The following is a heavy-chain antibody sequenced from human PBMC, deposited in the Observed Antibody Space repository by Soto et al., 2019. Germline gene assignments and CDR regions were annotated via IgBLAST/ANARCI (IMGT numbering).Heavy chain of an antibody. D-gene: IGHD3-22*01. J-gene: IGHJ3*02. CDR3: ANFYDSSGYYPNDAFDI. V-gene: IGHV1-18*01. CDR1: GYTFTSYG. CDR2: ISAYNGNT. Sequence: ASVKVSCKASGYTFTSYGISWVRQAPGQGLEWMGWISAYNGNTNYAQKLQGRVTMTTDTSTSTAYMELRSLRSDDTAVYYCANFYDSSGYYPNDAFDIWGQGTMVTVSS.